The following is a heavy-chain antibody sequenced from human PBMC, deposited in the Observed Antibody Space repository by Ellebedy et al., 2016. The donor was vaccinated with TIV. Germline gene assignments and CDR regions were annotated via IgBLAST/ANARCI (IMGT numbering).Heavy chain of an antibody. V-gene: IGHV3-15*01. CDR1: GFTFRNAW. Sequence: GESLKISXAASGFTFRNAWMSWVRQAPGKGLEWVGRIKSKTEGGTTDYAAHVKGRFSISRDDSKNTLYLQMNSLRPEDTAVYYCASGDYGDYYHYGMDVWGQGTTVTVSS. CDR2: IKSKTEGGTT. J-gene: IGHJ6*02. CDR3: ASGDYGDYYHYGMDV. D-gene: IGHD4-17*01.